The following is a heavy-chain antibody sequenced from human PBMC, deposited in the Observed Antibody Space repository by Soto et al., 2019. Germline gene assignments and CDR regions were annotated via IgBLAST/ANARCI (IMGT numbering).Heavy chain of an antibody. CDR2: IYYSGST. Sequence: SETLSLTCPVSGGSISSYYWSWIRQPPGKGLEWIGYIYYSGSTNYNPSLKSRVTISVDTSKNQFSLKLSSVTAADTAVYYCARHYYDSSGYYPLDYWGQGTLVTVSS. CDR1: GGSISSYY. V-gene: IGHV4-59*01. J-gene: IGHJ4*02. D-gene: IGHD3-22*01. CDR3: ARHYYDSSGYYPLDY.